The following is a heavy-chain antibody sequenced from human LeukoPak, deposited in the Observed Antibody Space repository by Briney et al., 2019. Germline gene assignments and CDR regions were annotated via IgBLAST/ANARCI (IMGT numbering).Heavy chain of an antibody. D-gene: IGHD3-9*01. CDR2: ISWNSGSI. J-gene: IGHJ4*02. CDR3: AKGSYYDILTGYYEFDY. CDR1: GFTLDDYA. Sequence: PGRSLRLSCAASGFTLDDYAMHWVRQAPGKGLEGVSGISWNSGSIGYADSVKGRFTISRDNSKNSLYLQMNSLRAEDTALYYCAKGSYYDILTGYYEFDYWGQGTLVTVSS. V-gene: IGHV3-9*01.